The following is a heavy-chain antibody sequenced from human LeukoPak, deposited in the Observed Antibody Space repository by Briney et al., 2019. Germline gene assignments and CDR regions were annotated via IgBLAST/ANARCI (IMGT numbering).Heavy chain of an antibody. CDR2: IYYSGST. V-gene: IGHV4-59*08. D-gene: IGHD6-6*01. J-gene: IGHJ4*02. CDR3: ARRRSTADIDY. Sequence: SETLSLTWTVSGGSISSYYWSWIRQPPGKGLEWIGYIYYSGSTNYNPSLKSRVTISIDTSKNQFSLKLTSVTAADTAAYYCARRRSTADIDYWGQGTLVTVSS. CDR1: GGSISSYY.